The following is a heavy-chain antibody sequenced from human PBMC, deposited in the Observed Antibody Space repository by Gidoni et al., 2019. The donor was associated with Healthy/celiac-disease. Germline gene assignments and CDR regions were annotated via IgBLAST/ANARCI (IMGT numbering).Heavy chain of an antibody. Sequence: QAQLLQSGAEVKQRGASVKVSCKASGYTFTSYGISWVRQAHGQGLEWMGWISADNGNTNYAQKLQGRVTMTTDTPTSTAYMELRSLRSDDTAVYYCARGRRSSPTYYFDYWGQGTLVTVSS. V-gene: IGHV1-18*01. CDR3: ARGRRSSPTYYFDY. CDR1: GYTFTSYG. J-gene: IGHJ4*02. CDR2: ISADNGNT. D-gene: IGHD3-3*01.